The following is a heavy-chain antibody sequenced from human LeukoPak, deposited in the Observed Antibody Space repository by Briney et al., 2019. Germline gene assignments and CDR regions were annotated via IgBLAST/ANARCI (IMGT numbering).Heavy chain of an antibody. CDR2: ISGSGGST. D-gene: IGHD3-22*01. CDR3: AKDQDYYDSSGYLVGAFDI. CDR1: GFTFSSYG. V-gene: IGHV3-23*01. Sequence: GGSLRLSCAASGFTFSSYGMHWVRQAPGKGLEWVSAISGSGGSTYYADSVKGRFTISRDNSKNTLYLQMNSLRAEDTAVYYCAKDQDYYDSSGYLVGAFDIWGQGTMVTVSS. J-gene: IGHJ3*02.